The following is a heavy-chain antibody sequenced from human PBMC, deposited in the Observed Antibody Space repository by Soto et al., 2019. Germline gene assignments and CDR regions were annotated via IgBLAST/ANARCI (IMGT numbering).Heavy chain of an antibody. CDR3: ARHGGGHSGSYLEVWLDP. D-gene: IGHD1-26*01. J-gene: IGHJ5*02. CDR2: IYPGDSDT. V-gene: IGHV5-51*01. CDR1: VYSFTSDW. Sequence: GESLKISCKGSVYSFTSDWIGWVLQIPGKGLEWMGIIYPGDSDTRYSPSFQGQVTISADKSISTAYLQWSSLKASDTAMYYCARHGGGHSGSYLEVWLDPWCQGNXVTVSS.